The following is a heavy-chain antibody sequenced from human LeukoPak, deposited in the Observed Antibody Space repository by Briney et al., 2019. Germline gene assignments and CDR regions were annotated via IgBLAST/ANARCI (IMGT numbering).Heavy chain of an antibody. Sequence: ASVKVSCKASGYTFTSYYMHWVRQAPGQGLEWMGIINPSGGSTSYAQKFQGRVTMTRDTSTSTVYMELSSLRSEDTAVYYCARALTMVRGVIIAGYYYYMDVWGKGTTVTISS. V-gene: IGHV1-46*01. CDR2: INPSGGST. CDR1: GYTFTSYY. CDR3: ARALTMVRGVIIAGYYYYMDV. D-gene: IGHD3-10*01. J-gene: IGHJ6*03.